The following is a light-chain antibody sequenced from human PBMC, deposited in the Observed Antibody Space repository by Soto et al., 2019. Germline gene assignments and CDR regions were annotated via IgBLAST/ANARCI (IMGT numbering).Light chain of an antibody. V-gene: IGKV3-11*01. Sequence: EIVLTQSPATLSLSPGERATLSCRASQSVSSYLAWYQQKPGQAPRLLIYDASTRATGIPARFSGSGSGTDIPLTSSSLETEDFAVYYWQQRKNWPLTFRGGTKVEIK. CDR1: QSVSSY. CDR2: DAS. J-gene: IGKJ4*01. CDR3: QQRKNWPLT.